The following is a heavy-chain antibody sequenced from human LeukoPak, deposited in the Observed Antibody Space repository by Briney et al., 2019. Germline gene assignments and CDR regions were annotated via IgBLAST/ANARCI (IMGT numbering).Heavy chain of an antibody. D-gene: IGHD2-2*01. Sequence: QSGGSLRLSCAASGFTFSSYAMSWVRQAPGKGLEWVSAISGSGGSTYYADSVKGRFTISRDNSKNTLYLQMNSLRAEDTAVYYCAKGISGVVVVPAAKSYYYYGMDVWGQGTTVTVSS. J-gene: IGHJ6*02. CDR3: AKGISGVVVVPAAKSYYYYGMDV. CDR2: ISGSGGST. V-gene: IGHV3-23*01. CDR1: GFTFSSYA.